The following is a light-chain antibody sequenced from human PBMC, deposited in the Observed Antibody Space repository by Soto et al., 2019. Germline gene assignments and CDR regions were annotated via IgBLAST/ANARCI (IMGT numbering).Light chain of an antibody. CDR2: GAS. CDR1: QSVSSN. Sequence: EIVMTQSPATLSVSPGESATLSCRASQSVSSNLAWYQQKPGQAPRLLIYGASTRATGIPARFSGSGSGTDFTLTINRLEPEDFAVYYCQQYDQSPRTFGQGTKVDIK. J-gene: IGKJ1*01. V-gene: IGKV3-15*01. CDR3: QQYDQSPRT.